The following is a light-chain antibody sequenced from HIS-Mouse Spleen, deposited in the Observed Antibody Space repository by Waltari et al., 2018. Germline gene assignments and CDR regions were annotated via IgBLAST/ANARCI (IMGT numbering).Light chain of an antibody. Sequence: SYVLTQPPSVSVAPGKTARITCGGNNIGSKSVHWDQQKPGQAPGLVVYDDSDRPSGIPERFSGSNSGNTATLTIRRVEAGDEADYYCQVWDSSSDHPYVFGTGTKVTVL. CDR1: NIGSKS. CDR3: QVWDSSSDHPYV. J-gene: IGLJ1*01. CDR2: DDS. V-gene: IGLV3-21*03.